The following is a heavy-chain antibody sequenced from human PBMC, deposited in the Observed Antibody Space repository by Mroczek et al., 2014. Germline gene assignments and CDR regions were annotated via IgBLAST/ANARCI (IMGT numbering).Heavy chain of an antibody. D-gene: IGHD3-3*01. J-gene: IGHJ4*02. V-gene: IGHV1-69*01. CDR2: IIPIFGTA. CDR1: GGTFSSYA. Sequence: QVQLVESGAEVKKPGSSVKVSCKASGGTFSSYAISWVRQAPGQGLEWMGGIIPIFGTANYAQKFQGRVTITADESTSTAYMELSSLRSEDTAVYYCARVPGNYDFWSGFPDYWGQGTLVTVSS. CDR3: ARVPGNYDFWSGFPDY.